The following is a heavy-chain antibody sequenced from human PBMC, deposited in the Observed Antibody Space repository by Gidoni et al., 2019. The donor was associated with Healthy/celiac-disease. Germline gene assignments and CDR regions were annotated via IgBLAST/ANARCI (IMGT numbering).Heavy chain of an antibody. J-gene: IGHJ2*01. CDR3: ASDTGLGADWYFDL. V-gene: IGHV3-53*01. D-gene: IGHD1-26*01. CDR2: IYSGGST. CDR1: GFTVSRNY. Sequence: EVQLVKSGGGLIQPGGSGRLAGAASGFTVSRNYMSGVRQAPGTGLEWVLVIYSGGSTDYADSVKGRFTISRDNSKNTLYLQMNSLRAEDTAVYYCASDTGLGADWYFDLWGRGTLVTVSS.